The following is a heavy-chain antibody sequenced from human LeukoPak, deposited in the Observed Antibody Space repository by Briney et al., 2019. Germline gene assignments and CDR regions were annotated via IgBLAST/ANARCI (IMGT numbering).Heavy chain of an antibody. CDR2: IKQDGSEK. CDR3: ARVETETTGGYYYGSGSYSAY. CDR1: GFTFSSYW. V-gene: IGHV3-7*01. D-gene: IGHD3-10*01. Sequence: GGSLRLSCAASGFTFSSYWMSWVRQAPGKGLEWVANIKQDGSEKYYVDSVKGRFTISRDNAKNSLYLQMNSLRAEDTAVYYCARVETETTGGYYYGSGSYSAYWGQGTLVTVSS. J-gene: IGHJ4*02.